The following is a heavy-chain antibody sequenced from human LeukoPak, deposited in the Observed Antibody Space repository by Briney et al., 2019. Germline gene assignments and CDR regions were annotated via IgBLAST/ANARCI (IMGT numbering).Heavy chain of an antibody. D-gene: IGHD6-25*01. Sequence: GASVKVSCKASGYTFTSYGISWVRQAPGQGLEWMGWISAYNGNTNYAQKLQGRVTMTTDTSTSTAYMELRSLRSDDTAVYYCARDKGQRLAYVDNWFDPWGQGTLVTVSS. CDR2: ISAYNGNT. V-gene: IGHV1-18*01. J-gene: IGHJ5*02. CDR3: ARDKGQRLAYVDNWFDP. CDR1: GYTFTSYG.